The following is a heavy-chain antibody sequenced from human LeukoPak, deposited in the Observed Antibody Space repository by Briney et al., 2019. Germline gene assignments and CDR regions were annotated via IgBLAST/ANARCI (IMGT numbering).Heavy chain of an antibody. V-gene: IGHV4-39*01. CDR2: IYYSGST. J-gene: IGHJ5*02. CDR1: GGSISSSSYY. D-gene: IGHD6-19*01. CDR3: ARHFPGQWLEAGFDRFDP. Sequence: PSETLSLTCTVSGGSISSSSYYWGWIRQPPGKGLEWIGSIYYSGSTYYNPSLKSRVTISVDTSKNQFSLKLSSVTAADTAVYYCARHFPGQWLEAGFDRFDPWGQGTLVTVSS.